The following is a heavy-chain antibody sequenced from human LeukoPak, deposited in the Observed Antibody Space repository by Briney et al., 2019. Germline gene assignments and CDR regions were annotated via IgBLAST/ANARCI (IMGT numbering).Heavy chain of an antibody. D-gene: IGHD6-19*01. CDR2: ISGSGGSM. J-gene: IGHJ4*02. CDR1: GFTFSSYA. V-gene: IGHV3-23*01. CDR3: AKDDTFIAVAGTNY. Sequence: GGSLRLSCAASGFTFSSYAMSWVRQAPVKGLEWVSAISGSGGSMYYPESVRGRFTISRDNSKNTLYLQMNSLRAEDTAVYYCAKDDTFIAVAGTNYWGQGTLVTVSS.